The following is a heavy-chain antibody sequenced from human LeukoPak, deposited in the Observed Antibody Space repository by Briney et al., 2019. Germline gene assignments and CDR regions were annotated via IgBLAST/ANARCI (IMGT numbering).Heavy chain of an antibody. CDR2: ISWDGGST. J-gene: IGHJ4*02. CDR1: GFTFSSYW. CDR3: AKDRWGYSYGYVGCFDY. D-gene: IGHD5-18*01. Sequence: GGSLKLSCAASGFTFSSYWMHWVRQAPGKGLEWVSLISWDGGSTYYADSVKGRFTISRDNSKNSLYLQMNSLRTEDTALYYCAKDRWGYSYGYVGCFDYWGQGTLVTVSS. V-gene: IGHV3-43*01.